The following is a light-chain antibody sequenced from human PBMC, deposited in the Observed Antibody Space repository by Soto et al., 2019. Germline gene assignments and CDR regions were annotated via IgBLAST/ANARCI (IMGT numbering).Light chain of an antibody. CDR2: KAS. Sequence: DIQMTQSPSTLSASEGDRITITCRASQNIGSWLAWYQQKPGKAPKLLIYKASSLQSGVPSSFRGSGYGTDFTLTISSVQPDDFATYYCQQYHSSSRTFGQGTKVESK. CDR1: QNIGSW. V-gene: IGKV1-5*03. CDR3: QQYHSSSRT. J-gene: IGKJ1*01.